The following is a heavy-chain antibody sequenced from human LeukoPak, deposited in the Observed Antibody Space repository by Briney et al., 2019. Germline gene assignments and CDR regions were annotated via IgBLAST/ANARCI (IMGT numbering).Heavy chain of an antibody. CDR1: GGSISSGGYS. CDR2: IYHSGST. CDR3: ARRLGAEFDY. V-gene: IGHV4-30-2*01. Sequence: TSETLSLTCAVSGGSISSGGYSWSWIRQPPGKGLEWIGYIYHSGSTNYNPSLKSRVTISVDTSKNQFSLKLSSVTAADTAVYYCARRLGAEFDYWGQGTLVTVSS. J-gene: IGHJ4*02.